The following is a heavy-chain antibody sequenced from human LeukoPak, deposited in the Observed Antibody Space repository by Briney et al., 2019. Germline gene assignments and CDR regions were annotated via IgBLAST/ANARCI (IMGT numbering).Heavy chain of an antibody. CDR1: GYTFTSYY. Sequence: ASVKVSFKASGYTFTSYYMHWVRQAPGQGLEWMGIINPSGGSTSYAQKFQGRGTMTRDTSTSTVYMELSSLSSEDTAVYYCARARGYYYDSSGYYYPNDTRYYYYYYMDVWGKGTTVTVSS. V-gene: IGHV1-46*01. CDR2: INPSGGST. J-gene: IGHJ6*03. D-gene: IGHD3-22*01. CDR3: ARARGYYYDSSGYYYPNDTRYYYYYYMDV.